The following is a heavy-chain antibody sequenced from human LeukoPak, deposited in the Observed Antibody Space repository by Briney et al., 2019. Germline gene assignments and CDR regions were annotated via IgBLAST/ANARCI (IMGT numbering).Heavy chain of an antibody. CDR1: GGSISSYY. CDR3: ASLRSSSDTFDY. CDR2: IYYSGST. D-gene: IGHD6-6*01. J-gene: IGHJ4*02. Sequence: SETLSLTCTVSGGSISSYYGSWIRQPPGKGLEWIGYIYYSGSTNYNPSLKSRVTISVDTSKNQFSLKLSSVTAADTAVYYCASLRSSSDTFDYWGQGTLVTVSS. V-gene: IGHV4-59*01.